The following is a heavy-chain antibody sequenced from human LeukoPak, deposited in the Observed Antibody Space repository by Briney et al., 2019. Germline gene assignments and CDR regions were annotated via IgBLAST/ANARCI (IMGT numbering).Heavy chain of an antibody. CDR1: GYTFTSYA. J-gene: IGHJ4*02. CDR3: ARAAHDAQWFGEGDY. V-gene: IGHV1-3*01. Sequence: GASVKVSCKASGYTFTSYAMHWVRQAPGQRLEWMGWINAGNGNTKYSQKLQGRVTMTTDTSTSTVYMELRSLRSDDTAVYYCARAAHDAQWFGEGDYWGQGTLVTVSS. D-gene: IGHD3-10*01. CDR2: INAGNGNT.